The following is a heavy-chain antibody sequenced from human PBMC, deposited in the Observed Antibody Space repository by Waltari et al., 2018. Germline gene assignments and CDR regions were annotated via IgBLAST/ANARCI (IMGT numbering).Heavy chain of an antibody. CDR3: ARGMEPAFYYYYYMDV. Sequence: QVQLQESGPGLVKPSETLSLTCPVSGGSISRYSWSWLRTPPGKGLEWLGYIYYSGSTNYNPSLKSRVTISVDTSKNQFSLKLSSVTAADTAVYYCARGMEPAFYYYYYMDVWGKGTTVTVSS. V-gene: IGHV4-59*01. D-gene: IGHD1-1*01. J-gene: IGHJ6*03. CDR1: GGSISRYS. CDR2: IYYSGST.